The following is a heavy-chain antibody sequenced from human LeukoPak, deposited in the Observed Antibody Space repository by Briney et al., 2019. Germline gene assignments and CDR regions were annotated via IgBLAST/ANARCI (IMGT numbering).Heavy chain of an antibody. CDR3: ARVEIQLSLDY. J-gene: IGHJ4*02. Sequence: SETLSLTCTVSGGSISSGDYYWSWIRQPPGKGLEWIGYIYYSGSTYYNPSLKSRVTISVDTSKNQFSLKLSSVTAADTAVYYCARVEIQLSLDYWGRGTLVAVSS. D-gene: IGHD5-18*01. CDR1: GGSISSGDYY. CDR2: IYYSGST. V-gene: IGHV4-30-4*01.